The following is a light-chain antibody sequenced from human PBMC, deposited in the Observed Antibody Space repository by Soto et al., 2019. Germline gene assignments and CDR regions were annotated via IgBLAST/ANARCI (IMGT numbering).Light chain of an antibody. V-gene: IGKV1-5*01. CDR2: DAS. CDR1: QSISSW. CDR3: QQYNSYWT. Sequence: DIQMTQSPSTLSASVGDRVTITCRASQSISSWLAWYQQKPGKAPKLLIYDASSLESGVPSRFSGSGSGTKFTLTISSLQPDDFATYYCQQYNSYWTFGQGTKVEIE. J-gene: IGKJ1*01.